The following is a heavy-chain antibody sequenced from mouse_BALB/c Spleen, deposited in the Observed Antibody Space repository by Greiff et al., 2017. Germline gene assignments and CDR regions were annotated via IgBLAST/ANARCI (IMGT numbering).Heavy chain of an antibody. Sequence: VQLKESGAELVKPGASVKLSCTASGFNIKDTYMHWVKQRPEQGLEWIGRIDPANGNTKYDPKFQGKATITADTSSNTAYLQLSSLTSEDTAVYYCALPDGYYAMDYWGQGTSVTVSS. CDR3: ALPDGYYAMDY. J-gene: IGHJ4*01. CDR2: IDPANGNT. CDR1: GFNIKDTY. D-gene: IGHD2-3*01. V-gene: IGHV14-3*02.